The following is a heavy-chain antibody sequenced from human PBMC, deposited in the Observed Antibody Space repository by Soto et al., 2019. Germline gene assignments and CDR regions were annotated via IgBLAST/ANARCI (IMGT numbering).Heavy chain of an antibody. CDR2: ISSSSSTI. V-gene: IGHV3-48*02. Sequence: GGSLRLSCAASGFTFSSYSMNWVRQAPGKGLEWVSYISSSSSTIYYADSVKGRFTISRDNAKNSLYLQMNSLRDEDTAVYYCARAPLYDSSGYYYLYFDYWGQGALVTVSS. D-gene: IGHD3-22*01. CDR3: ARAPLYDSSGYYYLYFDY. J-gene: IGHJ4*02. CDR1: GFTFSSYS.